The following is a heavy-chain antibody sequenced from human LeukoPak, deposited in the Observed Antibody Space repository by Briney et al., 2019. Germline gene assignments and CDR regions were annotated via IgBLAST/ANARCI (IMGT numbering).Heavy chain of an antibody. CDR2: IIPIFGTA. V-gene: IGHV1-69*13. Sequence: SVKVSCKASGGTFSSSAISWVRQAPGQGLEWMGGIIPIFGTANYAQKFQGRVTITADESTSTAYMELSSLRFEDTAVYYCASRGYCSSTNCYTGDYWGQGTLVTVSS. CDR3: ASRGYCSSTNCYTGDY. CDR1: GGTFSSSA. D-gene: IGHD2-2*02. J-gene: IGHJ4*02.